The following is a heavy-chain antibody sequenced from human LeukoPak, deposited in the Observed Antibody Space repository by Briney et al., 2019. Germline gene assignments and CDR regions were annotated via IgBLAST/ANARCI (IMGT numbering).Heavy chain of an antibody. CDR2: IKSRTDGGTT. CDR1: GFTFSNAW. J-gene: IGHJ4*02. Sequence: GGSLRLSCAASGFTFSNAWMSWVRQAPGKGREWVGHIKSRTDGGTTDYAAHVKGRFTISRDDSKNTLYLQMNSLKTEDTAVYYCTTVSPEWFGELTYDYWGQGTLVTVSS. V-gene: IGHV3-15*01. D-gene: IGHD3-10*01. CDR3: TTVSPEWFGELTYDY.